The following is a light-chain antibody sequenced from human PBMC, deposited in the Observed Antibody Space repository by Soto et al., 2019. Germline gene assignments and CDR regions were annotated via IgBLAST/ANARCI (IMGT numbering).Light chain of an antibody. CDR3: SSYTSKDTLV. CDR1: SSDVGGYDH. V-gene: IGLV2-14*03. CDR2: DVS. Sequence: QSALTQPASVSGSPGQSITISCTGTSSDVGGYDHVSWYQQHPGKAPKLIIYDVSIRPSGVSNRFSGSKSGNTASLAVSGLQAEDEADHYCSSYTSKDTLVFGGGTKLTVL. J-gene: IGLJ3*02.